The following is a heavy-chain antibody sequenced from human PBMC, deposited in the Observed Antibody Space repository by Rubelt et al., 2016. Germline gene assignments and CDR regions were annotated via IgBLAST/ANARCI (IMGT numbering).Heavy chain of an antibody. CDR3: ATRSVCSSTSCLHFDY. CDR2: ISAYNGNT. D-gene: IGHD2-2*01. V-gene: IGHV1-18*01. J-gene: IGHJ4*02. CDR1: GYTFTSYG. Sequence: QVQLVQPGAEVKKPGASVKVSCKASGYTFTSYGISWVRQAPGQGLEWMGWISAYNGNTNYAQKFQGRVTMTEDTSTDTAYMELSSLRSEDTAVYYCATRSVCSSTSCLHFDYWGQGTLVTVSS.